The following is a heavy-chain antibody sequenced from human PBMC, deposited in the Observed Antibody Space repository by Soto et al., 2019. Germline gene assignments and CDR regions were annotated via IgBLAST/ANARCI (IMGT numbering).Heavy chain of an antibody. Sequence: SETLSLTCTVSGGSISSSSYYWGWIRQPPGKGLEWIGSIYYSGSTYYNPSLKSRVTISVDTSKNQFSLKLSSVTAADTAVYYCARPTSSSSWYDWFDPWGQGTLVTSPQ. CDR1: GGSISSSSYY. D-gene: IGHD6-13*01. V-gene: IGHV4-39*01. CDR2: IYYSGST. CDR3: ARPTSSSSWYDWFDP. J-gene: IGHJ5*02.